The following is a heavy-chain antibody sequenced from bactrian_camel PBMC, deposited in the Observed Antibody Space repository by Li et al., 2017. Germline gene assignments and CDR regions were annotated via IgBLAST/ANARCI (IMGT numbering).Heavy chain of an antibody. D-gene: IGHD5*01. CDR3: AADYGGLPEDGIWCPIPRYQYTY. CDR2: INSLGIATYT. CDR1: EYRYTGTTYC. Sequence: HVQLVESGGGSVQTGESLRISCAESEYRYTGTTYCMGWFRQAPGKEREGVAAINSLGIATYTTYADSVKGRFTISKGNARDILYLQMNSLQPEDTAVHYCAADYGGLPEDGIWCPIPRYQYTYRGQGTQVTVS. V-gene: IGHV3S26*01. J-gene: IGHJ4*01.